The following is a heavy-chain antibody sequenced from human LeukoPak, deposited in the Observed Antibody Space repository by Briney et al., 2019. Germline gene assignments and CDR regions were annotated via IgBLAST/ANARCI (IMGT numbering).Heavy chain of an antibody. Sequence: GGSLRLSCAASGFTFSSYAMSWVRQAPGKGLEWVSGISGSGGNTYYADSVKGRFTISRHNSENSLYLQMSSLRADDTAVYYCARFRGSWFFDVWGQGTMVTVSS. CDR3: ARFRGSWFFDV. CDR1: GFTFSSYA. D-gene: IGHD6-13*01. J-gene: IGHJ3*01. V-gene: IGHV3-23*01. CDR2: ISGSGGNT.